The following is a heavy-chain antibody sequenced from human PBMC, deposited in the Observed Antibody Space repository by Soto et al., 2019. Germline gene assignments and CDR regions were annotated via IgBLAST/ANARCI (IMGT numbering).Heavy chain of an antibody. CDR1: GFTFSSYS. CDR2: ISSSSSTI. CDR3: ARDGRYYDSSGYYYYYYGMDV. D-gene: IGHD3-22*01. Sequence: GGSLRLSCAASGFTFSSYSMNWVRQAPGKGLEWVSYISSSSSTIYYADSVKGRFTISRDNAKNSLYLQMNSLRAEDTAVYYCARDGRYYDSSGYYYYYYGMDVWGQGTTVTVSS. J-gene: IGHJ6*02. V-gene: IGHV3-48*01.